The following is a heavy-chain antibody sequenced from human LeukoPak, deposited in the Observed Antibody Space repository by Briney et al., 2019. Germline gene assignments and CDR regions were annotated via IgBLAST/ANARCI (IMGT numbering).Heavy chain of an antibody. D-gene: IGHD3-9*01. Sequence: GGSLRLSCAASGFTFSSQSMNWVRQAPGKGLEWVAVISYDGSNKYYADSVKGRFTISRDNSKNTLYLQMNSLRAEDTAVYYCAKESATGPFDYWGQGTLVTVSS. J-gene: IGHJ4*02. V-gene: IGHV3-30*18. CDR3: AKESATGPFDY. CDR2: ISYDGSNK. CDR1: GFTFSSQS.